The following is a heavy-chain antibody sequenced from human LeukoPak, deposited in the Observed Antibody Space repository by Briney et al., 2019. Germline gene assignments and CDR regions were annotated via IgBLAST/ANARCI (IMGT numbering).Heavy chain of an antibody. CDR2: ISAHNGNT. J-gene: IGHJ4*02. CDR1: GYTFNSYG. CDR3: ARDQYDSVWGSHRPYFDS. D-gene: IGHD3-16*02. V-gene: IGHV1-18*01. Sequence: ASVKVSCKASGYTFNSYGISWVRQAPGQGLEWMGWISAHNGNTNYAQNLQGRVTMTTDTSTSTAYMELRSLRSDDTAVYYCARDQYDSVWGSHRPYFDSWGQGTLVTVSS.